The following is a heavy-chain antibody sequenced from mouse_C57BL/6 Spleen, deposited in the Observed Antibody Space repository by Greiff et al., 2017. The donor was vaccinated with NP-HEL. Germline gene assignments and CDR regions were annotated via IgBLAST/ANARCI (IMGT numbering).Heavy chain of an antibody. CDR3: ARDYGSIPAWFAY. V-gene: IGHV5-6*01. CDR1: GFTFSSYG. D-gene: IGHD1-1*01. CDR2: ISSGGSYT. Sequence: VQLKESGGDLVKPGGSLKLSCAASGFTFSSYGMSWVRQTPDKRLEWVATISSGGSYTYYPDSVKGRFTISRDNAKNTLYLQMSSLKSEDTAMYYCARDYGSIPAWFAYWGQGTLVTVSA. J-gene: IGHJ3*01.